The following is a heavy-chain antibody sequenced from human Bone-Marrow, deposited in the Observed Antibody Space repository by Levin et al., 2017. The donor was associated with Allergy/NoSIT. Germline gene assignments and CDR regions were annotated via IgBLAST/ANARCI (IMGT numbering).Heavy chain of an antibody. CDR3: AGYDTSAYHSPFDY. CDR2: ISGSGGNT. D-gene: IGHD3-22*01. CDR1: GFIFRNYA. J-gene: IGHJ4*02. V-gene: IGHV3-23*01. Sequence: GGSLRLSCAASGFIFRNYAMNWVRQAPGKGLEWVSQISGSGGNTHYADSVKGRFTFSRDKSKNTLYLQMNSLRVEDTAVYYCAGYDTSAYHSPFDYWGQGTLVTVSS.